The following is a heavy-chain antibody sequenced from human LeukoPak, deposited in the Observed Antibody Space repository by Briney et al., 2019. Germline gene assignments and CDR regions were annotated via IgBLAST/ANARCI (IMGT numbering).Heavy chain of an antibody. D-gene: IGHD1-1*01. Sequence: PGGSLRLSCAASGFTFSNYWMHWVRQAPGKGLVWVSRINSDDSITTYADSVKGRFTISRDNAKNTLYLQMNSLRAEDTAVYYCAKATTRELEPSPFDYWGQGTLVTVSS. J-gene: IGHJ4*02. CDR2: INSDDSIT. V-gene: IGHV3-74*03. CDR1: GFTFSNYW. CDR3: AKATTRELEPSPFDY.